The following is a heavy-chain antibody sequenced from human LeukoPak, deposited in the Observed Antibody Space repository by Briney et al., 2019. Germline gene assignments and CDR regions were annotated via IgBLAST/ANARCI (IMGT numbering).Heavy chain of an antibody. CDR2: IYYSGTT. Sequence: SETLSLTCTVSGASISSSYWSWIRQPPGKGLEWIGYIYYSGTTKYNPSLRSRVTISIDTSKNQFSLKVNSVTAADTAVYYCARGQPQRYYSDWYVNWFDPWGQGTLVSVSS. CDR3: ARGQPQRYYSDWYVNWFDP. CDR1: GASISSSY. V-gene: IGHV4-59*01. J-gene: IGHJ5*02. D-gene: IGHD6-19*01.